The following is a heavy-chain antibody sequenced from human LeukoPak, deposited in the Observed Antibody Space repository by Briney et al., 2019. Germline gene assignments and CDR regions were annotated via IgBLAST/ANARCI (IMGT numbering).Heavy chain of an antibody. J-gene: IGHJ4*02. CDR3: ARGHWGLDY. CDR1: GFNFRDHW. D-gene: IGHD7-27*01. Sequence: PGGSLRLSCAVSGFNFRDHWMDWVRQAPGKGLEYISYLSNRGSDIFYADSVKGRFSISRDNAKNSLYLQMNSLRVEDTAMYYCARGHWGLDYWGQGTLVTVSS. V-gene: IGHV3-11*01. CDR2: LSNRGSDI.